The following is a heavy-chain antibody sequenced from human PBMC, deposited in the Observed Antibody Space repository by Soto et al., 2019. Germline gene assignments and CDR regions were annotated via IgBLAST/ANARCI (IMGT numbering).Heavy chain of an antibody. CDR3: ARYVLGDYFFDY. CDR1: GGSISSGGYS. D-gene: IGHD2-21*02. J-gene: IGHJ4*01. Sequence: QLPLQASGSGLVKPSQTLSLTCAVSGGSISSGGYSWSWIRQPPGKGLEWIGYIYHSGSTYYNQALKSRVNISVDRSKNQFSLKLSSVTAADTAVYYCARYVLGDYFFDYWGHGTLVTVSS. V-gene: IGHV4-30-2*01. CDR2: IYHSGST.